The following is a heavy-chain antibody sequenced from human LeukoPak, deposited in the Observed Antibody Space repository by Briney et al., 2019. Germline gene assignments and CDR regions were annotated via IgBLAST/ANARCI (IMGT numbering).Heavy chain of an antibody. Sequence: SETLSLTCAVYGGSFSGYYWSWIRQPPGKGLEWIGEINHSGSTNYNPSLKSRVTISVDTSKSQFSLKLSSVTAADTAVYYCARHAYGSGSYYSRYYYYYGMDVWGQGTTVTVSS. CDR2: INHSGST. CDR3: ARHAYGSGSYYSRYYYYYGMDV. CDR1: GGSFSGYY. J-gene: IGHJ6*02. V-gene: IGHV4-34*01. D-gene: IGHD3-10*01.